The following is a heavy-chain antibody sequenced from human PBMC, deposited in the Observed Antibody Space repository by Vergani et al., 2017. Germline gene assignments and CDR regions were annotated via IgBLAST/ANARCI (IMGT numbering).Heavy chain of an antibody. Sequence: EVQLVESGGGLVQPGGSLRLSCAASGFPFSSYWMSWVRQAPGKGLEWVSGISWNSGSIDYADSVKGRFTISRDNAKNSLYLQMNSLRAEDTALYYCAKDRESSYYYGMDVWGQGTTVTVSS. CDR1: GFPFSSYW. CDR2: ISWNSGSI. V-gene: IGHV3-9*01. CDR3: AKDRESSYYYGMDV. J-gene: IGHJ6*02.